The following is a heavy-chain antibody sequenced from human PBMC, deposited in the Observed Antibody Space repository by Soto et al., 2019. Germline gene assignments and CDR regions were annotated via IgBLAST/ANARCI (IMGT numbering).Heavy chain of an antibody. V-gene: IGHV1-8*01. D-gene: IGHD3-22*01. CDR2: MNPNSGNT. CDR3: AHSKVVITTFDY. CDR1: GYTFTSYD. J-gene: IGHJ4*02. Sequence: ASVKVSCKASGYTFTSYDINWVRQATGQGLEWMGWMNPNSGNTGYAQKFQGRVTITKDTSKNQVVLTMTNMDPVDTATYYCAHSKVVITTFDYWGQGTLVTVSS.